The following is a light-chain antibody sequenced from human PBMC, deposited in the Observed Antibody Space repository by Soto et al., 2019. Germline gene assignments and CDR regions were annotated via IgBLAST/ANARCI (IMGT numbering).Light chain of an antibody. J-gene: IGKJ4*01. V-gene: IGKV4-1*01. CDR2: WAS. CDR3: QQYYSSPRT. CDR1: QSVLFSSNNKNY. Sequence: DIVMTQSPDSLAVSLGERATINCKSSQSVLFSSNNKNYLAWYQQKPGQSPKLLIYWASTRKPGVPDRFCGSGSGTDFTLSISSLQAEDVAVYYCQQYYSSPRTFGGGTKVEIK.